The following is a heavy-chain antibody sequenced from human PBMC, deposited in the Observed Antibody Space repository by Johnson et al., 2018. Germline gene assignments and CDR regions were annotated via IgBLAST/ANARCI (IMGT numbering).Heavy chain of an antibody. CDR2: ISYSGST. CDR3: ARDLFHYYDSDTYGDAFDI. Sequence: QVQLQESGPGLVKXSETLSLTCTVSGGSISSYYWSWIRQPPGKGLAWIGYISYSGSTKYTPSLKSRVTISVDTSKNHFSLKLTSVTAADTAVYYCARDLFHYYDSDTYGDAFDIWGQGTMVTVSS. V-gene: IGHV4-59*01. D-gene: IGHD3-22*01. CDR1: GGSISSYY. J-gene: IGHJ3*02.